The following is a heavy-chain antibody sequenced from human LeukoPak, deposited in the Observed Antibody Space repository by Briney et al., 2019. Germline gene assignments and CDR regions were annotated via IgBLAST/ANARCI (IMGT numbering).Heavy chain of an antibody. CDR3: AIGLYYDSSGYYSYYFDY. CDR1: GYSISSGYY. D-gene: IGHD3-22*01. J-gene: IGHJ4*02. Sequence: PSETLSLTCTVSGYSISSGYYWGWIRQPPGKGLEWIGSIYHSGSTYYNPSLKSRVTISVDTSKNQFSLKLSSVTAADTAVYYCAIGLYYDSSGYYSYYFDYWGQGTLVTVSS. CDR2: IYHSGST. V-gene: IGHV4-38-2*02.